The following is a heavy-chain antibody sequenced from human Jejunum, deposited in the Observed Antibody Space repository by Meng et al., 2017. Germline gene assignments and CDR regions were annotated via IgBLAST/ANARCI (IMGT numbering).Heavy chain of an antibody. CDR3: ARDPTSVVPVAIRNWFDP. D-gene: IGHD2-2*01. Sequence: QLRRVCGRPLEPFGHPSPTLAGFWWGIQGFLLEPVPQAPRGGAGVDWGNNHRGSTRYKPSLKSRVITSLDTSKNRFSLNLSSVTAADTALYYCARDPTSVVPVAIRNWFDPWGQGTLVTVSS. J-gene: IGHJ5*02. CDR1: WGIQGFL. CDR2: NHRGST. V-gene: IGHV4-34*01.